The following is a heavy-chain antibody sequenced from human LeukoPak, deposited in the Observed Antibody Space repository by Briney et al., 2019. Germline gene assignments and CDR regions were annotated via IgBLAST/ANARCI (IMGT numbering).Heavy chain of an antibody. D-gene: IGHD1-26*01. V-gene: IGHV3-21*05. CDR3: ARDHKWAFDY. CDR2: IGLRSGFV. Sequence: GGSLRLSCATSGFTFSDYSMNGVREAPGGGREWISNIGLRSGFVSYSDSVRGRFTISRDTARNSVDLQMNSLRADDTAVYYCARDHKWAFDYWGQGTLVTVSS. J-gene: IGHJ4*02. CDR1: GFTFSDYS.